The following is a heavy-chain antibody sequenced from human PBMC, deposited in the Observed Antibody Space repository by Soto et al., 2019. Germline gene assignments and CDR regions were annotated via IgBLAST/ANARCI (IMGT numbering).Heavy chain of an antibody. CDR1: GYTFSNYG. CDR2: ISGYNGLT. J-gene: IGHJ4*02. CDR3: ARDEGIRGCDS. D-gene: IGHD3-10*01. Sequence: QVQLVQSGDEVKKSGASVKVSCKASGYTFSNYGISWVRQAPGQGLEWMGWISGYNGLTAYAQNVQGRVTMTIDTPTRTVFMELTSLRSNDTAVYYCARDEGIRGCDSWGQGTLVTVSS. V-gene: IGHV1-18*04.